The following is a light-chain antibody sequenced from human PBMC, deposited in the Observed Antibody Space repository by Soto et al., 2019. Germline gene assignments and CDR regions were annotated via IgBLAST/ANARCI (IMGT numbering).Light chain of an antibody. CDR2: AAS. CDR1: QSISTY. J-gene: IGKJ4*01. CDR3: QQSYHTPLT. V-gene: IGKV1-39*01. Sequence: DIQMTQSPSSLSASVGDRVTITCRASQSISTYLNWYHQKPEKAPKLLIYAASSLQSGVPSRFSGSGSGTDFTLTISSLQPEDFATYYCQQSYHTPLTFGGGTKVDIK.